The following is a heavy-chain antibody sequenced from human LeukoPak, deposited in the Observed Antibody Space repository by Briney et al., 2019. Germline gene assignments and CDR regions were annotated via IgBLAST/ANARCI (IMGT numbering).Heavy chain of an antibody. Sequence: GGSLRLSCAASGFTFSSYGMHWVRQAPGKGLEWVAVIWYDGSNKYYADSVKGRFTISRDNSKNTLYLQMNSLRAEDTALYHCARNNGMDVWGQGTTVIVSS. J-gene: IGHJ6*02. CDR2: IWYDGSNK. V-gene: IGHV3-33*01. CDR3: ARNNGMDV. CDR1: GFTFSSYG.